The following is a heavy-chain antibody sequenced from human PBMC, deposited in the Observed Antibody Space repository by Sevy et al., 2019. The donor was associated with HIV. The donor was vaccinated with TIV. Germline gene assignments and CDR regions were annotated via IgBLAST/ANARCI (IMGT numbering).Heavy chain of an antibody. D-gene: IGHD3-22*01. V-gene: IGHV1-2*06. Sequence: ASVKVSCKASGYTFTAYYIHWLRQAPGQGLEWMGRIHPKSGATNYAQKFQGRVTMTRDTSISTSFMELTSLRSDDTAVYYCAREDSDDTSAYYYFYYGMDVWGRGTTVTVSS. CDR2: IHPKSGAT. CDR1: GYTFTAYY. J-gene: IGHJ6*02. CDR3: AREDSDDTSAYYYFYYGMDV.